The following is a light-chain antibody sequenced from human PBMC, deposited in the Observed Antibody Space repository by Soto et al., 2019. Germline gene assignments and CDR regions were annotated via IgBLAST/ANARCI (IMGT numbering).Light chain of an antibody. J-gene: IGKJ4*01. CDR1: QSVTSN. V-gene: IGKV3-15*01. CDR3: QQYNKWPLT. CDR2: DTS. Sequence: TQSPPPLSLSPGEKAPPSPRASQSVTSNLAWYEQRPGQAPRLLIYDTSTRATGIPARISGSGSGTEFTLTISSLQSEDFAVYYCQQYNKWPLTFGGGTKVDIK.